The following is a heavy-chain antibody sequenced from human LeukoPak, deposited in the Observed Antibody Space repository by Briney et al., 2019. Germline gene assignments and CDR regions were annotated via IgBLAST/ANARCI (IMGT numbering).Heavy chain of an antibody. CDR2: ISGSGGST. Sequence: GGSLRLSCAASGFTFSSYAMSWVRQAPGKGLEWVSAISGSGGSTYYADSVKGRFTISRDNSKSTLYLQMNSLRAEDTAVYYRARRYCSGGSCYVDYWGQGTLVTVSS. CDR1: GFTFSSYA. CDR3: ARRYCSGGSCYVDY. V-gene: IGHV3-23*01. J-gene: IGHJ4*02. D-gene: IGHD2-15*01.